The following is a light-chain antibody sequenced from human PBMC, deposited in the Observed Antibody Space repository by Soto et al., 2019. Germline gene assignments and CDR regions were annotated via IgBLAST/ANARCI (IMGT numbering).Light chain of an antibody. J-gene: IGLJ3*02. V-gene: IGLV1-51*01. CDR2: NNN. CDR3: VTWDTSLRTGV. Sequence: QSVLTQSPSVSAAPGQTVTISCSGSRSNIGNNYVAWYQQFPGTVPKLLIYNNNGRPSGTPDRFSGSASGTSATLTITGLQTGDEADYFCVTWDTSLRTGVIGGGTKLTVL. CDR1: RSNIGNNY.